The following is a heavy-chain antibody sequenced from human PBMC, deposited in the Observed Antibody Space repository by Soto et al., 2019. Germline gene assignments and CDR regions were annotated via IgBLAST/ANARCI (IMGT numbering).Heavy chain of an antibody. V-gene: IGHV4-4*02. D-gene: IGHD1-26*01. CDR2: IYHAGST. Sequence: SETLSLTCTVSGGSITNSNWWSWVRLPPAKGLEWIGDIYHAGSTKYNPSLERRVTMSVDTSNNQFALTLTSVTAADTAVYFCARGPPIVGNTTPLDSWCQGTLVTVSS. CDR1: GGSITNSNW. CDR3: ARGPPIVGNTTPLDS. J-gene: IGHJ4*02.